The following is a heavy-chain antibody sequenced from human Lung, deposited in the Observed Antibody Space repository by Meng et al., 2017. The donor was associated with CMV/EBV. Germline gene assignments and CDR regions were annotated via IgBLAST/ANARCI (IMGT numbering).Heavy chain of an antibody. V-gene: IGHV4-34*01. D-gene: IGHD6-6*01. J-gene: IGHJ4*02. Sequence: SXTXSLXCGIYGGSLSGYYWSWIRQTPGKGLEWIGEIRHSGDITNYNPSLKSRVTISIDTSKKQFSLKLSAVTAADTAVYYCARQYSSSYYSDYWGQGTRVTVSS. CDR2: IRHSGDIT. CDR1: GGSLSGYY. CDR3: ARQYSSSYYSDY.